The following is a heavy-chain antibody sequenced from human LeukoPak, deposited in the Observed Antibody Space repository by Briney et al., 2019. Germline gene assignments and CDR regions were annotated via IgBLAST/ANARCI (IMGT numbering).Heavy chain of an antibody. CDR3: ARSPYGSGSYYPYYYYYYMDV. CDR1: GGSFSGYY. J-gene: IGHJ6*03. CDR2: INHSGST. Sequence: PSETLSLTCAVYGGSFSGYYWSWIRQPPGKGREWIGEINHSGSTNYNPSLKSRVTISVDTSKNQYYLKLSSVTAADTAVYYCARSPYGSGSYYPYYYYYYMDVWGKGTTVTVSS. D-gene: IGHD3-10*01. V-gene: IGHV4-34*01.